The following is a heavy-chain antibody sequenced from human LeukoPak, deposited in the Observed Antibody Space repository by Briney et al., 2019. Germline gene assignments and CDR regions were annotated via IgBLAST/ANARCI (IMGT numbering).Heavy chain of an antibody. Sequence: GGSLRLSCAASGFTFRSYAMSWVRQAPGKGLEWVSAISGSGGSTYYADSVKGRFTISRDNSKNTLYLQMNSLRAEDTAVYYCAKLPYKYCSSTSCYGVSFDYWGQGTLVTVSS. CDR1: GFTFRSYA. CDR2: ISGSGGST. V-gene: IGHV3-23*01. D-gene: IGHD2-2*01. J-gene: IGHJ4*02. CDR3: AKLPYKYCSSTSCYGVSFDY.